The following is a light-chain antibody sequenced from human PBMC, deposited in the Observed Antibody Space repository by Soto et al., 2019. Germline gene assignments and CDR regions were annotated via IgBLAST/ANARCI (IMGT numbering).Light chain of an antibody. V-gene: IGKV1-5*01. Sequence: DVQMTRFPSTLSASVGDRGTITCRASQSISSWLAWYQQKPGKAPKLLIYDASSLENGVPSRFSGSGSRTEFTLTISGLQPDDFATYYCQQYNSYSPLTFGGGTKVDIK. CDR1: QSISSW. CDR3: QQYNSYSPLT. CDR2: DAS. J-gene: IGKJ4*01.